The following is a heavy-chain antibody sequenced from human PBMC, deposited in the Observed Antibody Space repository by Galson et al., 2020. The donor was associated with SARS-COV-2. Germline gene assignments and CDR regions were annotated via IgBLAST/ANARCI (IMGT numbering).Heavy chain of an antibody. Sequence: ASVQVSCKASGYTFTSYGISWVRQAPGQGLEWMGWISAYNGNTNYAQKLQGRVTMTTDTSTSTAYMELRSLRSDDTAVYYCAREYYYDSSGYYPLDYWGQGTLVTVSS. J-gene: IGHJ4*02. CDR3: AREYYYDSSGYYPLDY. CDR1: GYTFTSYG. V-gene: IGHV1-18*01. CDR2: ISAYNGNT. D-gene: IGHD3-22*01.